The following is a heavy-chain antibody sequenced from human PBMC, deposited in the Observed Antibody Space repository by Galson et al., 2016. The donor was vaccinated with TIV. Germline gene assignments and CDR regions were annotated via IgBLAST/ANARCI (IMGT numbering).Heavy chain of an antibody. Sequence: SLRLSCAVSGFTFSKNWMSWVRQAPGKGLEWVANINEAGSEKFYVDSVKGRFTISRDNAKNSLFLQINSLRPEDTAVYYCAREALFGYYYMDVWGKGTTVTVSS. CDR3: AREALFGYYYMDV. CDR1: GFTFSKNW. J-gene: IGHJ6*03. V-gene: IGHV3-7*01. CDR2: INEAGSEK. D-gene: IGHD3-3*01.